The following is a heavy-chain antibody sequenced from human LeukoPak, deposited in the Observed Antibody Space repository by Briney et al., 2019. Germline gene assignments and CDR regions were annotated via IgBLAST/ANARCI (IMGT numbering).Heavy chain of an antibody. CDR1: GGSFSGYY. J-gene: IGHJ6*02. Sequence: PSETLSLTCAVYGGSFSGYYWSWIRQPPGKGLEWIGEINHSGSTNYNPSLKSRVTISVDTSKNQFSLKLSSVTAADTAVYYCARRDIIGMDVWGQGTTVTVSS. CDR2: INHSGST. V-gene: IGHV4-34*01. D-gene: IGHD2-15*01. CDR3: ARRDIIGMDV.